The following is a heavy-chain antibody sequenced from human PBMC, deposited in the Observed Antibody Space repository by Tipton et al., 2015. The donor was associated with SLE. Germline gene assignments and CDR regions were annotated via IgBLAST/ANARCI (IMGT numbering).Heavy chain of an antibody. Sequence: TLSLTCTVSGGSISSGSYYWGWIRQPPGKGLEWIGSIYYSGSTYYNPSLKSRVTISVDTSKNQFSLKLSSVTAADTAVYYCARTVGDYGYFDLWGRGTLVTVSS. CDR3: ARTVGDYGYFDL. V-gene: IGHV4-39*01. CDR1: GGSISSGSYY. J-gene: IGHJ2*01. D-gene: IGHD4-17*01. CDR2: IYYSGST.